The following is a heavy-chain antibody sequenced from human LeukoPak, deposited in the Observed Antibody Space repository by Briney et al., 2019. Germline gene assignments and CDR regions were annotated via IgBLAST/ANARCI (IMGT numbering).Heavy chain of an antibody. CDR3: VKSSGSSWYMFDY. D-gene: IGHD6-13*01. J-gene: IGHJ4*02. CDR2: VTSNGGST. Sequence: GALRLSCSASGFTFSRYAMHWVRKAPGKGLEYVSGVTSNGGSTYYADSVKGRFTISRDNSKNTLYLQMSTLRAEDTAVYYCVKSSGSSWYMFDYWGQGTLVTVSS. V-gene: IGHV3-64D*09. CDR1: GFTFSRYA.